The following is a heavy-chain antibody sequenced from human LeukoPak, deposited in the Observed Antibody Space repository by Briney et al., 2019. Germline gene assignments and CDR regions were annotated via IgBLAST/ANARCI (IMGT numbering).Heavy chain of an antibody. CDR2: INPSGGST. Sequence: ASVKVSCKASGYTFTSYYMHWVRQAPGQGLEWMGIINPSGGSTAYAQKFQGRVTMTRDMSTSTVYMDLSSLRSEDTAVYYCARVEFGVAFDIWGQGTMVTVSS. J-gene: IGHJ3*02. CDR3: ARVEFGVAFDI. V-gene: IGHV1-46*01. CDR1: GYTFTSYY. D-gene: IGHD3-10*01.